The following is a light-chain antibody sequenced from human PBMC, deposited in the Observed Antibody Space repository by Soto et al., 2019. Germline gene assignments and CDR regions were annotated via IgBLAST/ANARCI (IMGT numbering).Light chain of an antibody. CDR3: QQRSNWT. J-gene: IGKJ1*01. CDR1: QSVSSN. V-gene: IGKV3-15*01. Sequence: EMVMTQSPATLSVSPGERATLSCRASQSVSSNLAWYQQKPGQAPRLLIYGASTRATGIPARFSGSGSGTEFTLTISSLQSEDFAVYYCQQRSNWTFGQGTKVDIK. CDR2: GAS.